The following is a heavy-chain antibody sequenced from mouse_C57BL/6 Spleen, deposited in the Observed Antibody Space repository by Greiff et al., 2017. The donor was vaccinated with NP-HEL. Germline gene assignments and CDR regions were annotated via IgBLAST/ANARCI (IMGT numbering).Heavy chain of an antibody. CDR2: IYPGDGDT. CDR1: GYAFSSYW. Sequence: LQESGAELVKPGASVKISCKASGYAFSSYWMNWVKQRPGKGLEWIGQIYPGDGDTNYNGKFKGKATLTADKSSSTAYMQLSSLTSEDSAVYFWARRGGGNYDAMDYWGQGTSVTVSS. J-gene: IGHJ4*01. D-gene: IGHD2-1*01. CDR3: ARRGGGNYDAMDY. V-gene: IGHV1-80*01.